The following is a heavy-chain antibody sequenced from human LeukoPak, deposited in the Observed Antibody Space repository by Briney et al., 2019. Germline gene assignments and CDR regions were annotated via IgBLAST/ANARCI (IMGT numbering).Heavy chain of an antibody. CDR3: ARALNAGYSPDYFDY. CDR1: GYTFTGYY. D-gene: IGHD5-18*01. J-gene: IGHJ4*02. Sequence: ASVKVSCKASGYTFTGYYMHWVRQAPGQGLEWMGWINPNSGGTNYAQKFQGRVTMTRDTSISTAYMELSRLRSDDTAVYYCARALNAGYSPDYFDYWGQGTLVTVSS. CDR2: INPNSGGT. V-gene: IGHV1-2*02.